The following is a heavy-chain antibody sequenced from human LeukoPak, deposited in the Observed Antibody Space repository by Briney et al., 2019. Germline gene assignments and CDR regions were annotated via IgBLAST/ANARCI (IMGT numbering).Heavy chain of an antibody. CDR3: ARRSPITFGGAPY. J-gene: IGHJ4*02. CDR1: GGSFSGYY. V-gene: IGHV4-34*01. CDR2: INHSGST. Sequence: SETLSLTCAVYGGSFSGYYWSWIRQPPGKGLEWIGEINHSGSTNYNPSLKSRVTISVDTSKNQFSLKLSSVTAADTAVYYCARRSPITFGGAPYWGQGTLVTVSS. D-gene: IGHD3-16*01.